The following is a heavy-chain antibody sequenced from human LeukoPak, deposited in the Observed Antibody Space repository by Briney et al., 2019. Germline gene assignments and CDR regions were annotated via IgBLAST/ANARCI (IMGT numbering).Heavy chain of an antibody. CDR2: ISCDGGST. D-gene: IGHD3-10*01. Sequence: GGSLRLSCAASGFTFDDYAMHWVRQAPGKGLEWVSLISCDGGSTYYADSVKGRFTISRDNSKNSLYLQMNSLRAEDTALYYCAKDTRRGYYGSGSYYNVWGQGTLVTVSS. V-gene: IGHV3-43D*03. CDR3: AKDTRRGYYGSGSYYNV. CDR1: GFTFDDYA. J-gene: IGHJ4*02.